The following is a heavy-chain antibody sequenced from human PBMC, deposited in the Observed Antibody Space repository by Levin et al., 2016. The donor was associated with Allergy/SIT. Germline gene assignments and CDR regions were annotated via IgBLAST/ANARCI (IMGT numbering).Heavy chain of an antibody. CDR2: IFSNDEK. CDR3: ARIGPPYDLYDYGMDV. Sequence: WIRQPPGKALEWLAHIFSNDEKSYSTSLKSRLTISKDTSKSQVVLTMTNMDPVDTATYYCARIGPPYDLYDYGMDVWGQGTTVTVSS. V-gene: IGHV2-26*01. J-gene: IGHJ6*02. D-gene: IGHD5-12*01.